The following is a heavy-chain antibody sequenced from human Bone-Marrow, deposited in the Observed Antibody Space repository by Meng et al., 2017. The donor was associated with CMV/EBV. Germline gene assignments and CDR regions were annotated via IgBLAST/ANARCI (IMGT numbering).Heavy chain of an antibody. CDR1: GFTFSSYW. CDR3: ARRRGSYSSDY. V-gene: IGHV3-7*01. CDR2: IKQDGSEK. J-gene: IGHJ4*02. D-gene: IGHD1-26*01. Sequence: GESLKISCAASGFTFSSYWMSWVRQAPGKGLEWVANIKQDGSEKYYVDSLKGRFTISRDNAKNSLYLQMNSLRAEDTAVYYCARRRGSYSSDYWGQGTLVTFSS.